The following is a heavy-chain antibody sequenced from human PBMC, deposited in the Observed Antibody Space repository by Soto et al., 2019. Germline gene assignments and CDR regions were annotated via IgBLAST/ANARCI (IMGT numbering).Heavy chain of an antibody. CDR1: GFSLSTSGVG. CDR2: IYWSGDE. D-gene: IGHD6-6*01. V-gene: IGHV2-5*01. J-gene: IGHJ3*02. CDR3: ARGVATRPVFAFDI. Sequence: QSTLMESGPTLVNPTQTLTLTCSFSGFSLSTSGVGVGWIRQPPGKALEWLALIYWSGDEHYRPSLKTRLSITKDTSKNQVVLTVTNMDPVDTATYYCARGVATRPVFAFDIWGQGTMVTVSS.